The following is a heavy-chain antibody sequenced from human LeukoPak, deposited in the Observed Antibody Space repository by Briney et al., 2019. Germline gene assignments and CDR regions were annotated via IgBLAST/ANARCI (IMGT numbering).Heavy chain of an antibody. CDR3: AKDHRSSGWSFLEGLWYFDY. D-gene: IGHD6-19*01. V-gene: IGHV3-33*06. CDR1: GFTFSSYG. J-gene: IGHJ4*02. Sequence: GGSLRLSCAASGFTFSSYGMHWVRQAPGKGLEWVALIWYDGSNKYYADSVKGRFTISRDNSKNTLYLQMNSLRAEDTAVYYCAKDHRSSGWSFLEGLWYFDYWGQGTLVTVSS. CDR2: IWYDGSNK.